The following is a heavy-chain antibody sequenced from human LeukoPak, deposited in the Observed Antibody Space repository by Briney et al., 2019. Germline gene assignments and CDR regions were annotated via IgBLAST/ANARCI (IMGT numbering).Heavy chain of an antibody. J-gene: IGHJ4*02. CDR3: AKVKMSGHIPYFDY. Sequence: ASVKFSCKASGYTFTSHYMHWVRQAPGQGLEWMGVINPNVGSTSYAQKFQGRVTMTSDTSTSTVYMELSSLRAEDTAVYYCAKVKMSGHIPYFDYWGQGALVTVSS. V-gene: IGHV1-46*01. CDR1: GYTFTSHY. D-gene: IGHD3-3*01. CDR2: INPNVGST.